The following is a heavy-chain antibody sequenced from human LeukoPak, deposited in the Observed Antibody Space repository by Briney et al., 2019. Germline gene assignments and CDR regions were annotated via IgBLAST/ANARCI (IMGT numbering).Heavy chain of an antibody. CDR1: GGSFSGYY. V-gene: IGHV4-34*01. Sequence: SETLSLTCAVYGGSFSGYYRSWIRQPPGKGLEWIGEINHSGSTNYNPSLKSRVTISVDTSKNQFSLKLGSVTAADTAVYYCARNRGRYCSSTSCYTSLEYFQHWGQGTLVTVSS. CDR3: ARNRGRYCSSTSCYTSLEYFQH. CDR2: INHSGST. J-gene: IGHJ1*01. D-gene: IGHD2-2*02.